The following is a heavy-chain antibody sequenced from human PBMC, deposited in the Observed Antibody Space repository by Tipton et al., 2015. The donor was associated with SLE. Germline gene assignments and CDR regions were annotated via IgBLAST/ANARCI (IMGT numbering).Heavy chain of an antibody. CDR2: ISSSSSYI. D-gene: IGHD4-17*01. Sequence: SLRLSCAASGFTFSSYSMNWVRQAPGKGLEWVSSISSSSSYIYYADSVKGRFTISRDNAKNSLYLQMNSLRAEDTAVYYCASPTVTGYWYFDLWGRGTLVTVSS. CDR3: ASPTVTGYWYFDL. CDR1: GFTFSSYS. J-gene: IGHJ2*01. V-gene: IGHV3-21*01.